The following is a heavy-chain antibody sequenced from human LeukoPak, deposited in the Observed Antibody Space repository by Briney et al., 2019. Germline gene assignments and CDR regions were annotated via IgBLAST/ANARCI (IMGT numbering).Heavy chain of an antibody. V-gene: IGHV3-21*01. CDR3: AAIRYCSSTSCYLP. CDR1: GFTFSNYY. CDR2: ISSSSSYI. D-gene: IGHD2-2*01. Sequence: GGSLRLSCAASGFTFSNYYMNWVRQAPGKGLEWVSSISSSSSYIYYADSVKGRFTISRDNAKNSLYLQMNSLRAEDTAVYYCAAIRYCSSTSCYLPWGQGTLVTVSS. J-gene: IGHJ5*02.